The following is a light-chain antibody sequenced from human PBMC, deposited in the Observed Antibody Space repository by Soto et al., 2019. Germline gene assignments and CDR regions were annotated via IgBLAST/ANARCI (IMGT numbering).Light chain of an antibody. CDR2: GNS. J-gene: IGLJ2*01. CDR3: QSYDSSSYVV. CDR1: SSNIGAGYD. V-gene: IGLV1-40*01. Sequence: QSVLTQPPLVSGAPGQRVTISCTGSSSNIGAGYDVHWYQQLPGTAPKLLIYGNSNRPSGVPDRFSGSKSGTSASLAITGLQAEDEADYYCQSYDSSSYVVFGGGTKVTVL.